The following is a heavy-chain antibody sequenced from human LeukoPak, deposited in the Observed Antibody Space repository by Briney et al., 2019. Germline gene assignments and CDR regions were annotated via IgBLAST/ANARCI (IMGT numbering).Heavy chain of an antibody. CDR3: AVVLNDAFDI. D-gene: IGHD3-10*01. CDR1: GFTLSSYW. CDR2: IYSDGSGT. Sequence: PGGSLRLSCAASGFTLSSYWMHWVRQAPGKGLVWVSRIYSDGSGTSYAESVKGRFTISRDNAKNSLYLQMNSLRAEDTAVYYCAVVLNDAFDIWGRGTMVTVSS. V-gene: IGHV3-74*01. J-gene: IGHJ3*02.